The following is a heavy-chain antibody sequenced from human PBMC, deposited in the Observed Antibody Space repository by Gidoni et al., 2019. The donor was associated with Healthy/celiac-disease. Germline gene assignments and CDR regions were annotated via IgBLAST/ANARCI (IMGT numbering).Heavy chain of an antibody. Sequence: EVQLVESGGGLIQPGGSLRLSCAASGFTVSSNYMGWVRQAPGKGLEWVSVIYSGGSTYYADSVKGRFTISRDNSKNTLYLQINSLRAEDTAVYYCAREAYYYDSSGYKRNSDLWGRGTLVTVSS. CDR1: GFTVSSNY. D-gene: IGHD3-22*01. V-gene: IGHV3-53*01. J-gene: IGHJ2*01. CDR2: IYSGGST. CDR3: AREAYYYDSSGYKRNSDL.